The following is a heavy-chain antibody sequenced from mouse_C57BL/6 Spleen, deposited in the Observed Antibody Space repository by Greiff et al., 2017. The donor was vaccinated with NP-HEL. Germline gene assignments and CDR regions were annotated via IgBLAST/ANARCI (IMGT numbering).Heavy chain of an antibody. J-gene: IGHJ2*01. CDR2: IYPGSGST. CDR1: GYTFTSYW. CDR3: ARRGLTGVYYGSFFDY. Sequence: QVQLQQPGAELVKPGASVKMSCKASGYTFTSYWITWVKQRPGQGLEWIGDIYPGSGSTNYNEKFKSKATLTVDTSSSTAYMQLSGLTSEDSAVYAGARRGLTGVYYGSFFDYWGQGTTLTVSS. D-gene: IGHD1-1*01. V-gene: IGHV1-55*01.